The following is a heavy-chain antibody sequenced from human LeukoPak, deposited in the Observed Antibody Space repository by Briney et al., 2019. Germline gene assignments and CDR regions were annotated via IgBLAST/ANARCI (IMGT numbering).Heavy chain of an antibody. J-gene: IGHJ4*02. CDR1: GYIFTSYG. D-gene: IGHD3-22*01. V-gene: IGHV1-18*01. Sequence: ASVKVSCKASGYIFTSYGISWVRQAPGQGLEWMGWISAYNGNTNYAQKLQGRVTMTTDTSTSTAYVELRSLRSDDTAVYYCARDRDYYDSSSLLDYWGQGTLVTVSS. CDR2: ISAYNGNT. CDR3: ARDRDYYDSSSLLDY.